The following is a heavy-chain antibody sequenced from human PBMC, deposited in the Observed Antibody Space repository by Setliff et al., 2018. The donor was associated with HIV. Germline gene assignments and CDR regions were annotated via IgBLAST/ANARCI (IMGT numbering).Heavy chain of an antibody. CDR2: IIPISGTV. Sequence: GASVKVSCKASGGTFSSYAISWGRQAPGQGLEWMGGIIPISGTVNYAQKIWGRVTITTHESTSTAYMELRSLRSEDTAVYYCARCGRDGYNLNYWGQGTLVTVSS. CDR1: GGTFSSYA. CDR3: ARCGRDGYNLNY. V-gene: IGHV1-69*05. J-gene: IGHJ4*02. D-gene: IGHD5-12*01.